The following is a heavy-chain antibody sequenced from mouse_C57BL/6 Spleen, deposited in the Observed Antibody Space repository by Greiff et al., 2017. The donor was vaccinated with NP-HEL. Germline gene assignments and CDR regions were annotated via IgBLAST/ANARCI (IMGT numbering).Heavy chain of an antibody. CDR1: GFTFSDYY. J-gene: IGHJ1*03. CDR2: ISNGGGST. D-gene: IGHD2-5*01. V-gene: IGHV5-12*01. Sequence: DVKLVESGGGLVQPGGSLKLSCAASGFTFSDYYMYWVRQTPEKRLEWVAYISNGGGSTYYPDTVKGRFTISRDIAKNTLYLQMSRLKSEDTAMYYCARRSIVPTGWYFDVWGTGTTVTVSS. CDR3: ARRSIVPTGWYFDV.